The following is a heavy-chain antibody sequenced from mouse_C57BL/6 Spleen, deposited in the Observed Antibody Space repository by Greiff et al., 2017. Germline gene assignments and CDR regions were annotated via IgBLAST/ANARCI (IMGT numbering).Heavy chain of an antibody. CDR1: GFTFSSYA. CDR3: ARENYSNLDY. Sequence: EVQGVESGGGLVKPGGSLKLSCAASGFTFSSYAMSWVRQTPEKRLEWVATISDGGSYTYYPDNVKGRFTISRDNAKNNLYLQMSHLQSEDTAMYYCARENYSNLDYWGQGTTLTVSS. V-gene: IGHV5-4*01. CDR2: ISDGGSYT. D-gene: IGHD2-5*01. J-gene: IGHJ2*01.